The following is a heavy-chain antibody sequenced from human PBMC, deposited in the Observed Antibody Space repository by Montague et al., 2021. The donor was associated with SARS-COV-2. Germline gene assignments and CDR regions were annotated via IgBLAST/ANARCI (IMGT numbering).Heavy chain of an antibody. CDR3: ARDSRTSGCSYWYHGLDV. CDR1: GGSINSYY. CDR2: IYTSGRT. V-gene: IGHV4-4*07. D-gene: IGHD2-2*01. J-gene: IGHJ6*02. Sequence: SETLSLTCGVSGGSINSYYWSWIRLPAGKGLEWIGRIYTSGRTNHSPSLKSRVTISVDTSRNHLSLKLTSVTAADTAVYYCARDSRTSGCSYWYHGLDVWGQGATVIVSS.